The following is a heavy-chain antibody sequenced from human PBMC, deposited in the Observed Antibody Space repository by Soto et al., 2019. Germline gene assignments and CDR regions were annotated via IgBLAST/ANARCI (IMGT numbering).Heavy chain of an antibody. CDR1: GYSFTSYW. CDR2: IDPSDSYT. Sequence: GESLKISCKGSGYSFTSYWISWVRQMPGKGLEWMGRIDPSDSYTNYSPSFQGHVTISADKSISTAYLQWSSLKASDTAMYYCIMYHYYYYGMDVWGQGTTVTVSS. CDR3: IMYHYYYYGMDV. D-gene: IGHD2-8*01. V-gene: IGHV5-10-1*01. J-gene: IGHJ6*02.